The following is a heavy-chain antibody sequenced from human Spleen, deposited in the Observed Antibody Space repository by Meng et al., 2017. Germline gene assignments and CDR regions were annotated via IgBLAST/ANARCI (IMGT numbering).Heavy chain of an antibody. CDR3: TRTYSTDGGSFYKH. D-gene: IGHD3-10*01. CDR1: GFIFTNYN. V-gene: IGHV3-74*02. CDR2: INGDGSRI. Sequence: EVQLVESGGGLVKPGGSLRLSCTASGFIFTNYNINWVRQVPGKEPVWVARINGDGSRISYGDSMEGRFTISRDNAKAALYLQMNSLRAEDTAVYYCTRTYSTDGGSFYKHWGQGTLVTVSS. J-gene: IGHJ4*02.